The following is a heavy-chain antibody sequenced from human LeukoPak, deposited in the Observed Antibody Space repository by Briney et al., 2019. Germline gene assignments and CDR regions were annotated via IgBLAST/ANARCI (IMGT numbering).Heavy chain of an antibody. CDR2: IYSGGST. D-gene: IGHD5-24*01. Sequence: GGSLRLSCAASGFTVSSNYMSWVRQAPGKGLEWVSVIYSGGSTYYADSVKGRFTISRDNSKNTLYLQMNSLRAEDTAVHYCASHGRDGYNYFDYWGQGTLVTVSS. V-gene: IGHV3-53*01. J-gene: IGHJ4*02. CDR1: GFTVSSNY. CDR3: ASHGRDGYNYFDY.